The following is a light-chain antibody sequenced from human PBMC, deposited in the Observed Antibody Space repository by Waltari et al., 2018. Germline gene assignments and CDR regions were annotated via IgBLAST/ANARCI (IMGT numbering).Light chain of an antibody. J-gene: IGKJ3*01. CDR2: AAS. CDR1: QSISSY. V-gene: IGKV1-39*01. CDR3: QQSYSTPFT. Sequence: DLQMTQSPSSLSASVGDRVTITCRASQSISSYLNWYQQKPGKAPKLLIYAASSLQSGVPSRFSGSGSGTDFTLTISSLQPEDFATYYCQQSYSTPFTFGPGTKVDIK.